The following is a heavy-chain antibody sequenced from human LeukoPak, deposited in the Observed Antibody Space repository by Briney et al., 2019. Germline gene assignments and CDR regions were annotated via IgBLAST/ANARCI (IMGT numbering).Heavy chain of an antibody. J-gene: IGHJ4*02. CDR1: GFTFSNYA. CDR3: ATNTRNWSFGY. D-gene: IGHD6-13*01. CDR2: ISGSGAGT. V-gene: IGHV3-23*01. Sequence: GGSLRHSCAASGFTFSNYAMSWVRQAPGKGLEWVSTISGSGAGTYYADSVKGRFTISRDNSKNTLYLQMHSLRAEDTAVYYCATNTRNWSFGYWGQGTLVTVSS.